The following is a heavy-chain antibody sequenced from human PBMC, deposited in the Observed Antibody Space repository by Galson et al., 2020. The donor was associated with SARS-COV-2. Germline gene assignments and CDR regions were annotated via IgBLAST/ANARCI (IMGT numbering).Heavy chain of an antibody. V-gene: IGHV3-21*01. CDR3: VRRFRRQFDF. Sequence: NSGGSLRLSCAASGFTFSNYDMNWVRQTPDKGLEWISTISPSGDHIWSPDSVKGRFTISRDNARNSVFLQMSSLRAEDTALYYCVRRFRRQFDFWGQGTLVTVSS. CDR1: GFTFSNYD. CDR2: ISPSGDHI. J-gene: IGHJ4*02.